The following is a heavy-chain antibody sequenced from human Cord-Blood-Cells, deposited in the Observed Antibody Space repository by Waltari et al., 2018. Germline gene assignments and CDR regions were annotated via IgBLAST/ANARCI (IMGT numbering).Heavy chain of an antibody. V-gene: IGHV4-34*01. J-gene: IGHJ4*02. CDR3: AGGGPLRGWVSY. CDR2: INHSGST. Sequence: QVQLQQWGAGLLKPSETLSLTCAVYGGSFSGYYWSWIRQPPGKGLEWIGEINHSGSTNYNPSLKSRVTISVDTSKNQFSLKLSSVTAADTAVYYCAGGGPLRGWVSYWGQGTLVTVSS. D-gene: IGHD6-19*01. CDR1: GGSFSGYY.